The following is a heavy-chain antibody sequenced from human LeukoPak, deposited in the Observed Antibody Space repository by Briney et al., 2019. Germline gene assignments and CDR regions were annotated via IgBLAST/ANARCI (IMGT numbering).Heavy chain of an antibody. V-gene: IGHV3-23*01. Sequence: GGSLRLSCTASGFNLSNYAVSWVRQAPGKGLELISGISGSSDTTYYADAVKCRFTISRDNSKNTLFLQMSSLRAEDTAVYYCVKSGTFFLYYFDSWGQGTQLTVSS. D-gene: IGHD1-26*01. CDR2: ISGSSDTT. CDR1: GFNLSNYA. CDR3: VKSGTFFLYYFDS. J-gene: IGHJ4*02.